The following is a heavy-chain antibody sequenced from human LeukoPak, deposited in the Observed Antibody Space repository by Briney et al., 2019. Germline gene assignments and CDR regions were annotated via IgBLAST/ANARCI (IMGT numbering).Heavy chain of an antibody. V-gene: IGHV3-11*06. CDR1: GFTFSDYY. CDR2: ISSSSYT. D-gene: IGHD2-2*01. J-gene: IGHJ4*02. Sequence: GGSLRLSCAASGFTFSDYYMSWIRQAPGKGLEWVSYISSSSYTNYADSVKGRFTISRDNAKNSLYLQMNSLRAEDTAVYYCARGSPGGSTSCYADYWGQGTLVTVSS. CDR3: ARGSPGGSTSCYADY.